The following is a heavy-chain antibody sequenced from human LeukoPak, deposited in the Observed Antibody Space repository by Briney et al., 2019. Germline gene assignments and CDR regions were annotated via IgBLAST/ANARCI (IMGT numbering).Heavy chain of an antibody. V-gene: IGHV3-48*04. Sequence: GSLRLSCAASGFTFSSYSMNWVRQAPGKGLEWVSYISSSSSTIYYADSVKGRFTISRDNAKNSLYLQMNSLRAEDTAVYYCARSRGVSGSTFMVYWGQGTLVTVSS. J-gene: IGHJ4*02. CDR1: GFTFSSYS. D-gene: IGHD5-12*01. CDR3: ARSRGVSGSTFMVY. CDR2: ISSSSSTI.